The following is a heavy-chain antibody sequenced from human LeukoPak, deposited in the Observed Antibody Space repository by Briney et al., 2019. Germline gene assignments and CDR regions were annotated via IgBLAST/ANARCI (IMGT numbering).Heavy chain of an antibody. Sequence: ASVKVSCKASGYTFTTYYMHWVRQAPGQGLEWVAWINPSSGVTNYAQKFQGRVTMTRDTSITTAYMELSRLRSDDTAVYYCARDTSGWYNYWGQGTLVTVSS. CDR1: GYTFTTYY. CDR2: INPSSGVT. D-gene: IGHD6-19*01. V-gene: IGHV1-2*02. J-gene: IGHJ4*02. CDR3: ARDTSGWYNY.